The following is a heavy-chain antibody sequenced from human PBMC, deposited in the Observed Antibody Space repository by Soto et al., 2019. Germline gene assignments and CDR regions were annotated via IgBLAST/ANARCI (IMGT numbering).Heavy chain of an antibody. V-gene: IGHV3-21*01. Sequence: EVQLVASGGGLVKPGGSLRLSCAASGFTFSSYSMNWVRQAPGKGLEWVSSISSSSSYIYYADSAKGRFTISRDNANNPLYLQMNSLRAEDTAVYYCARDVRYGIAARGGYYYYYMDVWGKGTTVTVSS. D-gene: IGHD6-6*01. CDR3: ARDVRYGIAARGGYYYYYMDV. CDR2: ISSSSSYI. J-gene: IGHJ6*03. CDR1: GFTFSSYS.